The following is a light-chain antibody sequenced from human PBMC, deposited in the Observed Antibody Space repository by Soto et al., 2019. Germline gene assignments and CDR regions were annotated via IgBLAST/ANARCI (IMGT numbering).Light chain of an antibody. V-gene: IGKV3-11*01. Sequence: MVLTQSPATLSLSAWKRATLSCRASQNISNYLIWYQQKPGQAPRLLIYDVSNSAPGIPARFSGSGSGTDFTPPITSLQPEDFAVHYCQQRSNWPRTFGQGTKVDIK. CDR3: QQRSNWPRT. J-gene: IGKJ1*01. CDR1: QNISNY. CDR2: DVS.